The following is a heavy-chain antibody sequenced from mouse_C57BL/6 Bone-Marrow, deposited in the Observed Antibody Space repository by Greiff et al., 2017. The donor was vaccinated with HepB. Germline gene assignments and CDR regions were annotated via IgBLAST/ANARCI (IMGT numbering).Heavy chain of an antibody. V-gene: IGHV5-4*01. CDR1: GFTFSSYA. CDR3: ARDRPWVDY. J-gene: IGHJ2*01. D-gene: IGHD4-1*01. CDR2: ISDGGSYT. Sequence: EVKLQESGGGLVKPGGSLKLSCAASGFTFSSYAMSWVRQTPEKRLEWVATISDGGSYTYYPDNVKGRFTISRDNAKNNLYLQMSHLKSEDTAMYYCARDRPWVDYWGQGTTLTVSS.